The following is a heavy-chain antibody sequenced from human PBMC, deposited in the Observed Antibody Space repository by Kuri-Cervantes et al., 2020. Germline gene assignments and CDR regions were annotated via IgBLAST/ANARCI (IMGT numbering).Heavy chain of an antibody. J-gene: IGHJ4*02. D-gene: IGHD6-13*01. CDR2: ISWNSGSI. CDR1: GFTFDDYA. Sequence: SLKISCAASGFTFDDYAMHWVRQAPGKGLEWVSGISWNSGSIGYADSVKGRFTISRDNAKNSLYLQMNSLRAEDTALYYCAKGREYSSSWYVVDYWGQGTLVTVSS. V-gene: IGHV3-9*01. CDR3: AKGREYSSSWYVVDY.